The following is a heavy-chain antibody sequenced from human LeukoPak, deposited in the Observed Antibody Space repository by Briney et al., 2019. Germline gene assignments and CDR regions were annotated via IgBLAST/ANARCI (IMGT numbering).Heavy chain of an antibody. Sequence: ASVKVSCKASGYTFTSYYMHWVRQAPGQGLEWMGIINPSGGSTSYAQKFQGRVTMTRDTSTSTVYMELSSLRSKDTAVYYCARDSQRYYYDSSAYYFDYWGQGTLVTVSS. J-gene: IGHJ4*02. V-gene: IGHV1-46*01. CDR1: GYTFTSYY. CDR3: ARDSQRYYYDSSAYYFDY. D-gene: IGHD3-22*01. CDR2: INPSGGST.